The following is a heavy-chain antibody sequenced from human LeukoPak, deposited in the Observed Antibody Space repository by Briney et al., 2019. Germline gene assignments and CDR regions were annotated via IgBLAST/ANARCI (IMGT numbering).Heavy chain of an antibody. V-gene: IGHV4-59*08. CDR3: SRRDNSRSSGAFDI. Sequence: SETLSLTCTVSGCSFTNYYWRWVRQSPGMGLEWIGYIYYSGTTNYNPSLKSRVTISVDTSKNQFSLKLRYVTAADTAVDHRSRRDNSRSSGAFDIWGQGTMVTVSS. CDR2: IYYSGTT. J-gene: IGHJ3*02. CDR1: GCSFTNYY. D-gene: IGHD1-1*01.